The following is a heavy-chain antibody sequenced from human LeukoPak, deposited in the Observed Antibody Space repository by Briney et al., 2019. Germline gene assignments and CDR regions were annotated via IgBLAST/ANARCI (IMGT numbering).Heavy chain of an antibody. CDR3: VREDTPATANY. Sequence: GGSLRLSCAASGFNFANHAMSWVRQTAGKGLEWVSAISGGGDITYYADSVKGRFTISRDNSKDTLFLQMHSLRPGDTAVYYCVREDTPATANYWGQGTLVTVSS. D-gene: IGHD2-21*02. J-gene: IGHJ4*02. CDR1: GFNFANHA. V-gene: IGHV3-23*01. CDR2: ISGGGDIT.